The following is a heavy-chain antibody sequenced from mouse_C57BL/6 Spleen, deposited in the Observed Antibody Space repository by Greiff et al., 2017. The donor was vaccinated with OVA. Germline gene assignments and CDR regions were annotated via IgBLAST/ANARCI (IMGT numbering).Heavy chain of an antibody. CDR1: GFTFSDYG. D-gene: IGHD2-3*01. CDR3: ARRSYDGYWDD. CDR2: ISSGSSTI. V-gene: IGHV5-17*01. J-gene: IGHJ2*01. Sequence: EVKVVESGGGLVKPGGSLKLSCAASGFTFSDYGMHWVRQAPEKGLEWVAYISSGSSTIYYADTVKGRFTISRDNAKNTLFLQMTSLRSEDTAMYYCARRSYDGYWDDWGQGTTLTVSS.